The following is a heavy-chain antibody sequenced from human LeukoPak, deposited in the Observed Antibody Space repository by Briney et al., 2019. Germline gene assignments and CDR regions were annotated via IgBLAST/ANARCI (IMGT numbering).Heavy chain of an antibody. Sequence: ASVKVSCKASGYTFTGYYMHWVRQAPGQGLEWMGWINPNSGGTNYAQKFQDRITITRDTSASTVHMELSSLRSEDTAVYYCARDMGGSGSYSYWGQGTLVTVSS. J-gene: IGHJ4*02. D-gene: IGHD3-10*01. CDR3: ARDMGGSGSYSY. CDR2: INPNSGGT. CDR1: GYTFTGYY. V-gene: IGHV1-2*02.